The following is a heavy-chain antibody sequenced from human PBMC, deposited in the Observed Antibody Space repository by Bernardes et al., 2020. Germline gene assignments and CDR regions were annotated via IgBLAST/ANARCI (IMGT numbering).Heavy chain of an antibody. D-gene: IGHD2-2*01. CDR2: ISGNGGST. V-gene: IGHV3-23*01. CDR3: AKGHCASTSCLNFDY. Sequence: GGSLRLSCAASGFTFSSYAMSWVRQAPGKGLEWVSVISGNGGSTYYADSVKGRFTISRDNSKNTLYLQMNSLRAEETAVYYCAKGHCASTSCLNFDYWGQGTLVTVSS. CDR1: GFTFSSYA. J-gene: IGHJ4*02.